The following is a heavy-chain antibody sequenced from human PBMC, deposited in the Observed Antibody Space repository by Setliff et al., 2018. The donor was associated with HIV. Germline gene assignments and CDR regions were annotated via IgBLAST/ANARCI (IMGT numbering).Heavy chain of an antibody. CDR3: SRLTRSSSNSYKGRFDP. V-gene: IGHV4-39*01. Sequence: CSVSGGSITSGGYYWSWIRQPPGKGLEWIGSIYYSGSTYYNPSLMGRVIISVDTSKNQFSLNLSSMSAADTAVYFCSRLTRSSSNSYKGRFDPWGQGTLVTV. D-gene: IGHD2-15*01. J-gene: IGHJ5*02. CDR2: IYYSGST. CDR1: GGSITSGGYY.